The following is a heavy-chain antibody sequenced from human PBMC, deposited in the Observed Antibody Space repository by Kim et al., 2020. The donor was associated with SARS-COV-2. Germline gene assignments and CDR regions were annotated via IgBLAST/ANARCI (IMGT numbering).Heavy chain of an antibody. J-gene: IGHJ4*02. CDR3: SRRAYSSGWWYFDY. V-gene: IGHV3-74*01. D-gene: IGHD6-19*01. Sequence: ADSVEGRFTISRDNAKNTLYLQMNSLRAEDTAVYYCSRRAYSSGWWYFDYWGQGTLDTVSS.